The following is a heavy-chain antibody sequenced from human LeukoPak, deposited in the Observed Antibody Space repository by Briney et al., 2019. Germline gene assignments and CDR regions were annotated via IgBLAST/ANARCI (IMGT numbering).Heavy chain of an antibody. CDR1: GFTFSSYS. CDR2: ISSSSSYI. Sequence: GGSLRLSCAASGFTFSSYSMNWVRQAPGKGLEWVSSISSSSSYIYYADSVKGRFTISRDNAKKSLYLQMNSLRAEDTAVYYCVRESIWDCSTTSCYDDYWGQGTLVTVSS. D-gene: IGHD2-2*01. V-gene: IGHV3-21*01. J-gene: IGHJ4*02. CDR3: VRESIWDCSTTSCYDDY.